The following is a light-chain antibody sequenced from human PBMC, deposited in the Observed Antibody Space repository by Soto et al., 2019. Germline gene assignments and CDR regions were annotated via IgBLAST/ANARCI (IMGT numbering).Light chain of an antibody. Sequence: EIVLTQSPGTLSLSPGERATLSCRASQRVSSSYLAWYQQKPGQAPRLLIYGASSRATGIPDRFSGSGSGTDFPLTISRLETEDFAVYYCQQYGTSPGTFGQGTKLEIK. CDR3: QQYGTSPGT. CDR1: QRVSSSY. J-gene: IGKJ2*01. V-gene: IGKV3-20*01. CDR2: GAS.